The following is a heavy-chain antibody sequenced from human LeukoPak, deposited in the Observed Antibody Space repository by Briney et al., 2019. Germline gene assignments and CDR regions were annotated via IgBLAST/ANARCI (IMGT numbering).Heavy chain of an antibody. Sequence: SETLSLTCAVYGGSFSGYYWSWIRQPPGKGLEWIGEINHSGSTNYNPSLKSRVTISVDTSKNQFSLKLSSVTAADTAVYYCARGYVGVGATWGYYYYYYMDVWGKGTTVTVSS. V-gene: IGHV4-34*01. J-gene: IGHJ6*03. CDR2: INHSGST. D-gene: IGHD1-26*01. CDR3: ARGYVGVGATWGYYYYYYMDV. CDR1: GGSFSGYY.